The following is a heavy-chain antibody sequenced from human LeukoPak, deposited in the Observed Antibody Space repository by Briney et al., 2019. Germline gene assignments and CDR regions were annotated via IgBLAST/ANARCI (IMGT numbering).Heavy chain of an antibody. CDR3: ARLDDSSGSLDY. Sequence: SETLSLTCTVSGRSISSYYWSWIRQPPGKGLEWIGYIYYSGSTNYNPSLKSRVTISVDTSKNQFSLKLSSVTAADTAVYYCARLDDSSGSLDYWGQGTLVTVSS. CDR2: IYYSGST. D-gene: IGHD3-22*01. J-gene: IGHJ4*02. CDR1: GRSISSYY. V-gene: IGHV4-59*08.